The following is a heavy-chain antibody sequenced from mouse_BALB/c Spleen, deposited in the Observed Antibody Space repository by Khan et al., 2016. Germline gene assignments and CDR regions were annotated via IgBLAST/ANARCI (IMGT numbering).Heavy chain of an antibody. CDR2: ISSSGST. D-gene: IGHD2-1*01. V-gene: IGHV3-2*02. Sequence: EVQLQESGPGLVKPSQSLSLTCTVTGYSITSDYAWYWIRQSPGNKLECMGYISSSGSTIYNPSLNSRISITRDTSKNQFFLQLNSVTTEDTATYYCARSEALYGNVAYWGQGTLVTVSA. J-gene: IGHJ3*01. CDR1: GYSITSDYA. CDR3: ARSEALYGNVAY.